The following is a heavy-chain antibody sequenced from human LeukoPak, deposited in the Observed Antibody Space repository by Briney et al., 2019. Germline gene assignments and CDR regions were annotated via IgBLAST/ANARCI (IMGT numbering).Heavy chain of an antibody. CDR3: AKVSGEGLLIHSFEN. Sequence: GASLRLSCAASGFTFSSYAMSWVRQAPGKGLEWVSTISGNADNTYYADSVKGRFTISRDNSRNTLYLQMNSLRAEDTAVYFCAKVSGEGLLIHSFENWARGTLVTFSS. CDR1: GFTFSSYA. CDR2: ISGNADNT. J-gene: IGHJ4*02. V-gene: IGHV3-23*01. D-gene: IGHD3-3*01.